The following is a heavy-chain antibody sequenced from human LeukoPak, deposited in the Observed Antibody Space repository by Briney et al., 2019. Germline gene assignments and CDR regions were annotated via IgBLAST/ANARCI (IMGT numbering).Heavy chain of an antibody. CDR1: GYTFNVYY. D-gene: IGHD2-2*01. CDR3: ARLPRAIVVVPAAPRYNWFDP. V-gene: IGHV1-2*02. Sequence: GASVKVSCKASGYTFNVYYMHWVRQAPGQGLEWMGWINPNSGGTNYAQKFQGRVTMTRDTSISTAYMELSRLRSDDTAVYYCARLPRAIVVVPAAPRYNWFDPWGQGTLVTVSS. CDR2: INPNSGGT. J-gene: IGHJ5*02.